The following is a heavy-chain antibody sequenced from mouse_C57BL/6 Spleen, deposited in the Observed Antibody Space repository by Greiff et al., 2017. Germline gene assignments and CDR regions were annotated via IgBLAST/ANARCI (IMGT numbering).Heavy chain of an antibody. CDR1: GYTFTSYW. CDR3: ARTGSYYAMDY. J-gene: IGHJ4*01. CDR2: IYPSDSET. D-gene: IGHD4-1*01. Sequence: QVQLKQSGAELVRPGSSVKLSCKASGYTFTSYWMDWVKQRPGQGLEWIGNIYPSDSETHYNQKFKDKATLTVDKSSSTAYMQLSSLTSEDSEVXYCARTGSYYAMDYWGQGTSVTVSS. V-gene: IGHV1-61*01.